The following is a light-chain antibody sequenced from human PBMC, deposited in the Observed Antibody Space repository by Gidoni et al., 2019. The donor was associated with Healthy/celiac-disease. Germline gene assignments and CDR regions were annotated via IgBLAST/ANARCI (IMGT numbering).Light chain of an antibody. CDR1: QDISNY. CDR3: QQYDNLPPLT. J-gene: IGKJ4*01. V-gene: IGKV1-33*01. Sequence: MTQSPSSLSASVGDRVTITCQASQDISNYLNWYQQKPGKAPKLLIYEASNLETGVPSRFSGSGSGTDFTFTISSLQPEDIATYYCQQYDNLPPLTFGGGTKVEIK. CDR2: EAS.